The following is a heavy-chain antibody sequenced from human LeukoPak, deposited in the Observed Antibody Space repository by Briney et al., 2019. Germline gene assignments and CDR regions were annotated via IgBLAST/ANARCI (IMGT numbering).Heavy chain of an antibody. CDR1: GFTFSSYA. J-gene: IGHJ6*03. Sequence: PGGSLRLSCAASGFTFSSYAMSWVRQAPGKGLEWVSAISGSGGSTYYADSVKGRFTISRDNSKNTLYLQMNSLRAEDTAVYYCAKLYCSGGSCYRIYYYYYMDVWGKGTTVTVSS. D-gene: IGHD2-15*01. CDR3: AKLYCSGGSCYRIYYYYYMDV. V-gene: IGHV3-23*01. CDR2: ISGSGGST.